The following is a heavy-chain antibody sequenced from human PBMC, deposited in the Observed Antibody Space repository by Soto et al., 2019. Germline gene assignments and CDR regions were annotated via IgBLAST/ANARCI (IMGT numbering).Heavy chain of an antibody. D-gene: IGHD2-2*02. Sequence: SVKVSCRASGGTFSSYAISWVRQAPGQGLEWMGGIIPIFGTANYAQKFQGRVTITADKSTSTAYMELSSLRSEDTAVYYCARGTGYCSSTSCYTVYYYYGMDVWGQGTTVTVSS. V-gene: IGHV1-69*06. J-gene: IGHJ6*02. CDR3: ARGTGYCSSTSCYTVYYYYGMDV. CDR2: IIPIFGTA. CDR1: GGTFSSYA.